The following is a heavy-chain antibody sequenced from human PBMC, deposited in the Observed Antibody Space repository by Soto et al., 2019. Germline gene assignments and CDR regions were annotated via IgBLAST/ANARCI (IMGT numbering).Heavy chain of an antibody. V-gene: IGHV3-48*02. CDR3: ARDMDYYDSSGYRVPDY. D-gene: IGHD3-22*01. CDR1: GFTFDDHT. Sequence: EVQLVVSGGLVVRPGGSLRLSCAGSGFTFDDHTMHWVRQAPGKGLEWVSYISSSSSTIYYADSVNGRFTISRDNAKNSLYLQMNSLRDEDTAVYYCARDMDYYDSSGYRVPDYWGQGTLVTVSS. CDR2: ISSSSSTI. J-gene: IGHJ4*02.